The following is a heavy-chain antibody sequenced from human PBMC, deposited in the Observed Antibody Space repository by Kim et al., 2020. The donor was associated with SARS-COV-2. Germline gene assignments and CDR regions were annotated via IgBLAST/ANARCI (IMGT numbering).Heavy chain of an antibody. D-gene: IGHD3-10*01. CDR3: ARGARLGSGTQAFDI. V-gene: IGHV7-4-1*02. Sequence: QGFTGRFVCSSDTSVSTAYLQISSLKAEDTAVYYCARGARLGSGTQAFDIWGQGTMVTVSS. J-gene: IGHJ3*02.